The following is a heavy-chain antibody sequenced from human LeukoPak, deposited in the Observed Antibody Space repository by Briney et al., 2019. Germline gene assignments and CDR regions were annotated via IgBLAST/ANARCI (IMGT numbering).Heavy chain of an antibody. CDR2: IYTSGST. D-gene: IGHD3-10*01. Sequence: SETLSLTCAVSGGSISSYYWSWIRQPAGKGLEWIGRIYTSGSTNCNPSLKSRVTMSVDTSKNQFSLKLSSVTAADTAVYYCARERAYYYGSGSLIYYYYYMDVWGKGTTVTISS. CDR1: GGSISSYY. V-gene: IGHV4-4*07. J-gene: IGHJ6*03. CDR3: ARERAYYYGSGSLIYYYYYMDV.